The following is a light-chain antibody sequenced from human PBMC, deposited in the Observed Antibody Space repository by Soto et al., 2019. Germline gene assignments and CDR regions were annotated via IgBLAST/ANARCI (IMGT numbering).Light chain of an antibody. J-gene: IGKJ2*01. CDR2: GSS. CDR1: QNIAGY. Sequence: DIQMTQSPSSLSVSVGDRVTITCRASQNIAGYLNWYQQKPGKAPELLIYGSSTLQSGVPSSFSGSGSGTDFTLTISSLQPEDFATYYCQHTYITPYTFGQGTNLEIK. V-gene: IGKV1-39*01. CDR3: QHTYITPYT.